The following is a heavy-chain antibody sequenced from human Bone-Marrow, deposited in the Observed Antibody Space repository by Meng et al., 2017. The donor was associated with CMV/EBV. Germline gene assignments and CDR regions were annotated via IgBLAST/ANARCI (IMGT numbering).Heavy chain of an antibody. V-gene: IGHV1-69*10. CDR2: IIPILGIA. Sequence: SAKVSCKASGGTFSSYAISWVRQAPGQGLEWMGGIIPILGIANYAQKFQGRVTITADKSTSTAYTELSSLRSEDTAVYYCASSELGGEGYCSGGSCYSARRGAFDIWGQGTMVTVSS. CDR1: GGTFSSYA. J-gene: IGHJ3*02. CDR3: ASSELGGEGYCSGGSCYSARRGAFDI. D-gene: IGHD2-15*01.